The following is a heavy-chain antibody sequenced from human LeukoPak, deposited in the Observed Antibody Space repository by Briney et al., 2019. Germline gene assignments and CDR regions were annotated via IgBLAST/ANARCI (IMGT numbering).Heavy chain of an antibody. V-gene: IGHV4-39*07. Sequence: KTSGTLSLTCTVSGGSISSGSYYWSWIRQPPGKGLEWIGEINHSGSTNYNPSLKSRVTISVDTSKNQFSLKLSSVTAADTAVYYCARGTFSFRVVTAIRRRFDYWGQGTLVTVSS. J-gene: IGHJ4*02. D-gene: IGHD2-21*02. CDR3: ARGTFSFRVVTAIRRRFDY. CDR1: GGSISSGSYY. CDR2: INHSGST.